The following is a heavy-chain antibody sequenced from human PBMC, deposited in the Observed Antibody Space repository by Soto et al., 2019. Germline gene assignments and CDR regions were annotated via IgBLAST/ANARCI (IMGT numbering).Heavy chain of an antibody. CDR1: GGTFSSYA. CDR2: IIPIFGTA. CDR3: ARPAWGLVVPAAESYYYYYCGMDV. Sequence: EASVKVSCKASGGTFSSYAISWVRQAPGQGLEXMGGIIPIFGTANYAQKFQGRVTITADKSTSTAYMELSSLRSEDTAVYYCARPAWGLVVPAAESYYYYYCGMDVWGQGTTVTVSS. D-gene: IGHD2-2*01. J-gene: IGHJ6*02. V-gene: IGHV1-69*06.